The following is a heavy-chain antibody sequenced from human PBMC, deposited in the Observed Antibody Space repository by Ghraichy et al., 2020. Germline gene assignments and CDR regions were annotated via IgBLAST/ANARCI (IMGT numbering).Heavy chain of an antibody. CDR3: ARGIAARLGRYYYYMDV. V-gene: IGHV3-30-3*01. Sequence: GGSLRLSCAASGFTFSSYAMHWVRQAPGKGLEWVAVISYDGSNKYYADSVKGRFTISRDNSKNTLYLQMNSLRAEDTAVYYCARGIAARLGRYYYYMDVWGKGTTVTVSS. CDR1: GFTFSSYA. J-gene: IGHJ6*03. D-gene: IGHD6-6*01. CDR2: ISYDGSNK.